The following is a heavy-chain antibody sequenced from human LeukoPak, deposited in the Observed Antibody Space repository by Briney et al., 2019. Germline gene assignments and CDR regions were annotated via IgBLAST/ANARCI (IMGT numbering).Heavy chain of an antibody. CDR3: AISPSRVVIDNY. CDR2: IGNSDGSK. D-gene: IGHD3-3*01. J-gene: IGHJ4*02. CDR1: GFTFRNYA. V-gene: IGHV3-23*01. Sequence: GGSLRLSCAASGFTFRNYAMSWVRQAPGKGLEWVSAIGNSDGSKFYADSVQGRSTISRDNSKNTLYLQMNSLRVEDTAVYYCAISPSRVVIDNYWGQGTLVTVSS.